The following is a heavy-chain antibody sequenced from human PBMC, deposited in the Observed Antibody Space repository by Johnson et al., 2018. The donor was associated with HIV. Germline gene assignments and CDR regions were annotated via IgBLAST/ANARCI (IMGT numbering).Heavy chain of an antibody. CDR1: GFTFDDYG. Sequence: VQLVESGGGVVRPGGSLRLSCAASGFTFDDYGMSWVRQAPGKGLEWVSGINWNGGSTGYADSVKGRFTISRDNAKNSLYLQMNSLRAEDTALYYCARLGYCSGGSCYASDAFDIGGHGTMVTVSS. CDR2: INWNGGST. CDR3: ARLGYCSGGSCYASDAFDI. V-gene: IGHV3-20*04. D-gene: IGHD2-15*01. J-gene: IGHJ3*02.